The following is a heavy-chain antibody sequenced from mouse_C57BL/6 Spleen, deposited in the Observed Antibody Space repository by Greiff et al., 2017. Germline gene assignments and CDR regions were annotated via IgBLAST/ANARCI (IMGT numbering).Heavy chain of an antibody. CDR3: ARWGYCSNYVFAC. D-gene: IGHD2-5*01. CDR1: GYAFSSSW. Sequence: VQLQQSGPELVKPGASVKISCKASGYAFSSSWMNWVKQRPGKGLEWIGRIYPGDGDTNYNGKFKGKATLTADKSSSTAYMQLSSLTSEDSAVYFCARWGYCSNYVFACWGTGTLVTVSA. J-gene: IGHJ3*01. V-gene: IGHV1-82*01. CDR2: IYPGDGDT.